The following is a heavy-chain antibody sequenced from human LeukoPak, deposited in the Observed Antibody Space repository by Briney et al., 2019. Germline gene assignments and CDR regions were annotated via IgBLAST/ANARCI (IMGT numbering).Heavy chain of an antibody. CDR3: ARCRTGTTGHKDY. Sequence: ASVKVSCKASGYTFTSYYMHWVRQAPGQGLEWMGIINPSGGSTSYAQKFQGRVTMTRDTSTSTVYMELSRLRSDDTAVYYCARCRTGTTGHKDYWGQGTLVTVSS. CDR2: INPSGGST. V-gene: IGHV1-46*01. CDR1: GYTFTSYY. J-gene: IGHJ4*02. D-gene: IGHD1-1*01.